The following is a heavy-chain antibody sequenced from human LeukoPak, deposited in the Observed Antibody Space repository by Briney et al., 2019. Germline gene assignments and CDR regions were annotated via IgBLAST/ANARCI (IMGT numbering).Heavy chain of an antibody. J-gene: IGHJ3*02. CDR2: RLFTGSA. Sequence: PSETLSLTCTVSGGSINNYYCSWIRQSPGKGLEWIGSRLFTGSASYNSSLRSRATISMGTSKNQFSLKLTSVTAADTAVYYCARGWEFYDSNGYVFDIGGKGKMVSVAP. CDR3: ARGWEFYDSNGYVFDI. CDR1: GGSINNYY. D-gene: IGHD3-22*01. V-gene: IGHV4-59*01.